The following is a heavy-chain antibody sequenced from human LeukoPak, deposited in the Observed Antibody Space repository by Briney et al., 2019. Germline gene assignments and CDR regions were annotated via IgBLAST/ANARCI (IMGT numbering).Heavy chain of an antibody. D-gene: IGHD2-21*02. J-gene: IGHJ4*02. V-gene: IGHV7-4-1*02. CDR2: INTNTGNP. CDR1: GDTFSRYA. Sequence: ASVKVSCKASGDTFSRYAISWVRQAPGQGLEWMGWINTNTGNPTYAQGFTGRFVFSLDTSVSAAYLQISSLKAEDTAVYYCARVVGCGGDCYSGISDYWGQGTLVTVSS. CDR3: ARVVGCGGDCYSGISDY.